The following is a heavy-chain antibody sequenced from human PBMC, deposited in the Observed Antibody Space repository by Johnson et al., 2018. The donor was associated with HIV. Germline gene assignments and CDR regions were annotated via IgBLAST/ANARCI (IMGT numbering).Heavy chain of an antibody. CDR3: ATFGGGSFHAFDI. Sequence: VQLVESGGGVVQPGGSLRLSCAASGFTFSSYWMHWVRQAPGKGLVWVSRINSDGSSTSYADSVKGRFTISRDNSKNTLYLQMNSLRAEDTAVYYCATFGGGSFHAFDIWGQGTMVTVSS. V-gene: IGHV3-74*02. J-gene: IGHJ3*02. CDR2: INSDGSST. CDR1: GFTFSSYW. D-gene: IGHD1-26*01.